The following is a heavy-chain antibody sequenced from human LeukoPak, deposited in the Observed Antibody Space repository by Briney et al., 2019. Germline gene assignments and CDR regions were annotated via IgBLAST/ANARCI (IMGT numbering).Heavy chain of an antibody. J-gene: IGHJ4*02. Sequence: PGGSLRLSCAASGFTFSTYEMNWVRQAPGKGLEWVSYISSSGSTIYYADSVKGRFTISRHNAKNSLYLQMNSLRAEDTAIYYRARGYTYGLDFWGQGTLVTVSS. D-gene: IGHD5-18*01. CDR2: ISSSGSTI. CDR3: ARGYTYGLDF. CDR1: GFTFSTYE. V-gene: IGHV3-48*03.